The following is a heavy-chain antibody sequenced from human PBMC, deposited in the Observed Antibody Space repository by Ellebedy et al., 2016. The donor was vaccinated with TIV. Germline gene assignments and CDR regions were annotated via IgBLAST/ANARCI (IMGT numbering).Heavy chain of an antibody. CDR2: INHSGST. CDR3: ARVSRGGDYTTEFDY. V-gene: IGHV4-34*09. J-gene: IGHJ4*02. CDR1: GGSFSGYY. D-gene: IGHD4-17*01. Sequence: SETLSLTXAVYGGSFSGYYWSWIRQPPGKGLEWIGEINHSGSTNYNPSLKSRVTISVDTSKNQFSLKLSSVTAADTAVYYCARVSRGGDYTTEFDYWGQGTLVTVSS.